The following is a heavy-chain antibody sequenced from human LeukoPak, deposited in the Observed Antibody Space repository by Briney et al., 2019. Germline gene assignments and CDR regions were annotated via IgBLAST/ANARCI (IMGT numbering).Heavy chain of an antibody. CDR3: ARPYCSGGSCYGKYYFDY. V-gene: IGHV3-7*03. CDR1: GFTFSSYW. J-gene: IGHJ4*02. CDR2: IKQDGSEK. Sequence: PGGSLRLSCAASGFTFSSYWMSWVRQAPGKGLEWVANIKQDGSEKYYVDSVKGRFTISRDNAKNSLYLQMNSLRAEDTAVYYCARPYCSGGSCYGKYYFDYWGQGTLVTVSS. D-gene: IGHD2-15*01.